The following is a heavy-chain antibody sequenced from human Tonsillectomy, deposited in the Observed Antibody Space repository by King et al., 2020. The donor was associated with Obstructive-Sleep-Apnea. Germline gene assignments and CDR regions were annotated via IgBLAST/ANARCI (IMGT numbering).Heavy chain of an antibody. CDR3: ARGTVLLWFGELLYFDY. CDR2: IYYSGST. D-gene: IGHD3-10*01. V-gene: IGHV4-39*01. CDR1: GGSFTSSSYY. J-gene: IGHJ4*02. Sequence: LQLQESGPGLVKPSETLSLTCTVSGGSFTSSSYYWGWIRQPPGQGLEWIGSIYYSGSTYYNPSLKSRVTISVDTSKNQFSLNLSSVTAADTAVYYCARGTVLLWFGELLYFDYWGQGTLVTVSS.